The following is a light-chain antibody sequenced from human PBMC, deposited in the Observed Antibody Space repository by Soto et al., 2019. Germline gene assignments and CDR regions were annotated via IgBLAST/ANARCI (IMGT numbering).Light chain of an antibody. J-gene: IGKJ1*01. V-gene: IGKV3-15*01. CDR3: HQRQSWPRT. CDR1: QSVSIN. CDR2: GAS. Sequence: EVVLTQSPATLSVSPGERATLSCRASQSVSINLAWYQQKPGQAPRLLIYGASTRATGIPARFSGSRSGTDFTLTISDVEPEDFAVYYCHQRQSWPRTFGQGTKVDIK.